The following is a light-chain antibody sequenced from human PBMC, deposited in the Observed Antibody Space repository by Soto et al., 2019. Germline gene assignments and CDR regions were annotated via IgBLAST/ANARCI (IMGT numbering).Light chain of an antibody. V-gene: IGKV3-20*01. J-gene: IGKJ1*01. CDR1: QRVSSSY. CDR3: QHYGSSLWT. Sequence: EIVLTQSPGTLSLSPGERAPLSFRASQRVSSSYFAWYQQKPGPAPRLLFSGSPSRATGIPDRISGSGSGTDFLLTISRLEPEDFAVYFCQHYGSSLWTFGQGTKVDI. CDR2: GSP.